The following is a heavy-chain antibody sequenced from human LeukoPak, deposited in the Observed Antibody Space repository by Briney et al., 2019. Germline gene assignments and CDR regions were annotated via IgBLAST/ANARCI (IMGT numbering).Heavy chain of an antibody. CDR2: IRYDGSNK. D-gene: IGHD6-19*01. CDR3: AKDLYSSGPTRYYYGMDV. Sequence: PGGSLRLSCAASGFTFSSYGMHWVRQAPGKGLEWVAFIRYDGSNKYYADSVKGRFTISRDNSKNTLYLQMNSLSAEDTAVYYCAKDLYSSGPTRYYYGMDVWGQGTTVTVSS. J-gene: IGHJ6*02. V-gene: IGHV3-30*02. CDR1: GFTFSSYG.